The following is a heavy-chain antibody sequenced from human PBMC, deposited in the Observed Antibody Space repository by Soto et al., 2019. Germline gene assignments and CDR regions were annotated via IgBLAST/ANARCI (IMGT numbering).Heavy chain of an antibody. D-gene: IGHD3-10*01. J-gene: IGHJ4*02. CDR2: ILHTGGT. CDR3: ARLQFGEGFDY. Sequence: SETLSLTCAVSGGSISGAGFSGSWIRQPPGKGLEWIGYILHTGGTQYNPSLKSRVSMSVDKSKNQFSLHLTSVTAADTAVYYCARLQFGEGFDYWGQGALVTVSS. CDR1: GGSISGAGFS. V-gene: IGHV4-30-2*01.